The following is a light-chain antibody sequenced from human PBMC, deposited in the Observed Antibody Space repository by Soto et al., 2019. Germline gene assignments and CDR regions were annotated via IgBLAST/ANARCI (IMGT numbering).Light chain of an antibody. CDR2: GAP. CDR3: QQYGSSPWT. V-gene: IGKV3-20*01. J-gene: IGKJ1*01. Sequence: EIVLTQSPGTQSLSPGERATLPCRASQSVSSSKLAWYQQRPGQAPRLLIYGAPSRATGIPDRFSGSGSGTDFTLTISRLEPEDFAVYYCQQYGSSPWTFGQGTRVEVK. CDR1: QSVSSSK.